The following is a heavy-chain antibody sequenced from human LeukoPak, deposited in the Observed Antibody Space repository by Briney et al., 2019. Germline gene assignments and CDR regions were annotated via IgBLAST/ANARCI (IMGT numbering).Heavy chain of an antibody. J-gene: IGHJ4*02. V-gene: IGHV4-39*02. D-gene: IGHD2-2*01. Sequence: SETLSLTCTVSGGSIRNSSFFWGWVRQSPGKGLEWIASIYYSGSTYYNPSLKSRVTITLDTSKNQFSLTPNSVTAADTAVYYCATEDVVVPTAAQRPIDFWGQGKLVTVSS. CDR1: GGSIRNSSFF. CDR3: ATEDVVVPTAAQRPIDF. CDR2: IYYSGST.